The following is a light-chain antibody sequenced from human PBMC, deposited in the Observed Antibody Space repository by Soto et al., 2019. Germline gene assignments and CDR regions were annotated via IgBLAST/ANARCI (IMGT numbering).Light chain of an antibody. CDR3: QQYNKWPPLT. CDR2: DAS. V-gene: IGKV3-15*01. J-gene: IGKJ4*01. Sequence: EIVMTQSPATLSVSQGERVTLSCRASQSVSSDLAWYQQKPGQAPRLLIYDASTRATGIPVRFSGSGSGTEFTLTISSLQSDDFALYYCQQYNKWPPLTFGGGTKVEI. CDR1: QSVSSD.